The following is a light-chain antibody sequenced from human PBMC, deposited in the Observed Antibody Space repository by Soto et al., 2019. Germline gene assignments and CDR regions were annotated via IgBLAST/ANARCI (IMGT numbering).Light chain of an antibody. CDR1: QLSSDSSNSDNY. Sequence: MVLTQSPDSLSVPLGERATVNCKSSQLSSDSSNSDNYLAWYQQKPGQPPKLLIYWASTRESGVPDRFSGSGSGTDFTLTISSLQAEDVAVYYCQQYFGTPVTFGGGTKVDI. J-gene: IGKJ4*01. V-gene: IGKV4-1*01. CDR3: QQYFGTPVT. CDR2: WAS.